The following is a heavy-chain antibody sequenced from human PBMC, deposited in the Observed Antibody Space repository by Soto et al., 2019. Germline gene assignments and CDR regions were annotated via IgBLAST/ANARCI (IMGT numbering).Heavy chain of an antibody. Sequence: QVQLVESGGGVVQPGGSLRLSYAASGFTFSSYGMHWVRQAPGKGLEWVAVISYDGSNKYYADSVKGRLTISRDNSKNALYLQINSLRDEDTAVYYCAKGQHCSTTSCYFYYYGVDVWGQGTTVAVSS. J-gene: IGHJ6*02. CDR1: GFTFSSYG. D-gene: IGHD2-2*01. V-gene: IGHV3-30*18. CDR3: AKGQHCSTTSCYFYYYGVDV. CDR2: ISYDGSNK.